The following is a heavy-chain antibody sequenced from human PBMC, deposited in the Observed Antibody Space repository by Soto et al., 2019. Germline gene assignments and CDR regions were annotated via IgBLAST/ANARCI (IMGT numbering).Heavy chain of an antibody. V-gene: IGHV3-23*01. CDR3: AKSLYNDYGGPNDH. D-gene: IGHD4-17*01. CDR2: FSFYGRRDNT. Sequence: EVQLLESGGGLVQPGGSLRLSCVGSGFTFSSYDMTWVRQAPGKGLEWVSSFSFYGRRDNTYYADSVKGRFTISRDNSRNTLYLQMDNLRVEDTAVYYCAKSLYNDYGGPNDHWGQGTLVTVSS. J-gene: IGHJ4*02. CDR1: GFTFSSYD.